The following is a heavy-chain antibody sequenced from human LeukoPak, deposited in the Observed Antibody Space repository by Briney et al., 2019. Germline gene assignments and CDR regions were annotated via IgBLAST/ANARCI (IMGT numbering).Heavy chain of an antibody. V-gene: IGHV4-59*01. CDR1: GGSISSYY. D-gene: IGHD6-19*01. J-gene: IGHJ3*02. CDR3: ASQKREQWLVRPDAFDI. Sequence: SETLSLTCTVSGGSISSYYWSWIRQPPGKGLEWIGYIYYSGSTNYNPSLKSRVTISVDTSKNQFSLKLSSVTAADTAVYYCASQKREQWLVRPDAFDIWGQGTMVTVSS. CDR2: IYYSGST.